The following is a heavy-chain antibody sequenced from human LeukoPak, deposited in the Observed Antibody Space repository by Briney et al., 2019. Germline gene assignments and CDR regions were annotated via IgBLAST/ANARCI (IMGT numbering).Heavy chain of an antibody. CDR3: ARDPKEYGYSDY. D-gene: IGHD2-2*03. J-gene: IGHJ4*02. V-gene: IGHV4-39*07. CDR2: IYYSGST. CDR1: GGSISSSSYY. Sequence: PSETLSLTCTVSGGSISSSSYYWGWIRQPPGKGLEWIGSIYYSGSTYYNPSLKSRVTISVDTSKNQFSLKLSSVTAADTAVYYCARDPKEYGYSDYWGQGTLVTVSS.